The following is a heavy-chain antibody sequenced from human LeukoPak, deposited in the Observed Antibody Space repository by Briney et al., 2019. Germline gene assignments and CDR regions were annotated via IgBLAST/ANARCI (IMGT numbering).Heavy chain of an antibody. CDR1: GGSISSGGYY. V-gene: IGHV4-31*03. D-gene: IGHD6-19*01. Sequence: PSETLSLTCTVSGGSISSGGYYWSWIRQHPGKGLEWIGYIYYSGSTYYNPSLKSRVTISVDTSKNQFSLKLSSVTAADTAVYYCARLLSSGWYGSHLNWFDPWGRGTLVTVSS. CDR3: ARLLSSGWYGSHLNWFDP. J-gene: IGHJ5*02. CDR2: IYYSGST.